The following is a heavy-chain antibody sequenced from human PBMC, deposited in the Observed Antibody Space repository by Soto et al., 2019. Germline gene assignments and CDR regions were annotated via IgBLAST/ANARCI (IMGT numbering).Heavy chain of an antibody. D-gene: IGHD2-2*01. CDR2: IIPIFGTE. J-gene: IGHJ6*02. V-gene: IGHV1-69*01. CDR3: STSVYCSTTRCYYYYGLDV. Sequence: QVQLVQSGAEVKKPGSSVKVSCKVSGGTFSSHSINWVRQAPGQGPEWMGGIIPIFGTENYAQKFQGRVTITADESTSTAYMELSSLTSEDTALYYCSTSVYCSTTRCYYYYGLDVRGQGTTVIVSS. CDR1: GGTFSSHS.